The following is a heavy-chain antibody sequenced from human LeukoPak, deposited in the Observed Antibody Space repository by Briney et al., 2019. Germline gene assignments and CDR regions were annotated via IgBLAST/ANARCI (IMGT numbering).Heavy chain of an antibody. J-gene: IGHJ4*02. CDR1: GFTFSSYS. CDR3: ARGVTTTVTTSGY. Sequence: GGSLRLSCAASGFTFSSYSMNWVRQAPGKGLEWVSSISSSSYIYYADSVKGRFTISRDNAKNSLYLQMNSLRAEDTAVYYCARGVTTTVTTSGYWGQGTLVTVSS. D-gene: IGHD4-17*01. V-gene: IGHV3-21*01. CDR2: ISSSSYI.